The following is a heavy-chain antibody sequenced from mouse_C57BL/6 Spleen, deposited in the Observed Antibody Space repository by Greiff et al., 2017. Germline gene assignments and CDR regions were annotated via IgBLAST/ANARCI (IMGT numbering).Heavy chain of an antibody. J-gene: IGHJ3*01. Sequence: VQLQQSGPELVKPGASVKIPCKASGYTFTDYNMDWVKQSHGRSLEWIGDINPNNGGTIYNQKFKGKATLTVDKSSSTAYMELRSLTSEDTAVYYCARSRDYDYGRGFAYWGQGTLVTVSA. CDR1: GYTFTDYN. D-gene: IGHD2-4*01. V-gene: IGHV1-18*01. CDR2: INPNNGGT. CDR3: ARSRDYDYGRGFAY.